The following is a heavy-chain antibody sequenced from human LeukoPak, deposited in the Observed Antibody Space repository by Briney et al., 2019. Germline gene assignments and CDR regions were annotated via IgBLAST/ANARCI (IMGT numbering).Heavy chain of an antibody. J-gene: IGHJ5*02. CDR1: GFTFSGYS. CDR3: ARDLGATPSYWFDP. CDR2: ISSSSSTI. V-gene: IGHV3-48*04. Sequence: PGGSLRLSCAASGFTFSGYSMNWVRQAPGKGLEWVSSISSSSSTIYYADSVKGRFTISRDNAKDSLYLQMNGLRAEDTAVYYCARDLGATPSYWFDPWGQGTLVTVSS. D-gene: IGHD1-26*01.